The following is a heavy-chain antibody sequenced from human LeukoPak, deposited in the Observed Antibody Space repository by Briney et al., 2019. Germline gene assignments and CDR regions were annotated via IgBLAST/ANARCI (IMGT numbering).Heavy chain of an antibody. D-gene: IGHD5-18*01. V-gene: IGHV4-34*01. CDR1: GGSFSGYY. CDR2: INHSGST. Sequence: SETLSLSCAVYGGSFSGYYWSWIRQPTGKGLEWIGEINHSGSTNYNPSLKSRVTISVDTSKNQFSLKLSSVTTADTAVYYCARGVYSYGYALGYWGQGTLVTVSS. J-gene: IGHJ4*02. CDR3: ARGVYSYGYALGY.